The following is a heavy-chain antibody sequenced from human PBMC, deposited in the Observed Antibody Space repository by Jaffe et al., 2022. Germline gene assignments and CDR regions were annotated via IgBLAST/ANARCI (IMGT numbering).Heavy chain of an antibody. D-gene: IGHD7-27*01. Sequence: EVHLVESGGGLVQPGGSLRLSCAASGFSFSAYWMAWVRQAPGKGLVWVSRIGRDGSRTDYADSVKGRFTVSRDNAKNTFYLQMNSLRAEDTAVYYCGRDFWGSIDYWGQGTLVTVSS. CDR2: IGRDGSRT. CDR3: GRDFWGSIDY. V-gene: IGHV3-74*01. J-gene: IGHJ4*02. CDR1: GFSFSAYW.